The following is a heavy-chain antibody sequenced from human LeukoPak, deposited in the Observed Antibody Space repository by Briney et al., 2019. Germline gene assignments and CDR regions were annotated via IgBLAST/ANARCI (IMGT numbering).Heavy chain of an antibody. J-gene: IGHJ4*02. V-gene: IGHV3-15*01. Sequence: GGSLRLSCVASGFTLSDAWMSWVRQAPGKGLEWVGRIKSKIDGGTIDYGAPVKGRFTISRDDSRNTLYLQMNSLKTEDTAVYYCTRRRQDGCWSQGTLVTVS. CDR3: TRRRQDGC. D-gene: IGHD6-25*01. CDR1: GFTLSDAW. CDR2: IKSKIDGGTI.